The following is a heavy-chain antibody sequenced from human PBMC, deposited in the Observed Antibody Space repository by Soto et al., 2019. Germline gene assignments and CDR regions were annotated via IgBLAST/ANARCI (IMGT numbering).Heavy chain of an antibody. CDR2: IYYSGST. V-gene: IGHV4-59*12. J-gene: IGHJ5*02. CDR1: GGSISSYY. D-gene: IGHD3-10*01. Sequence: RSETLSLTCTVSGGSISSYYWSWIRQPPGKGLEWIGYIYYSGSTNYNPSLKSRVTISVDTYKNQFSLQLNSVTPEDTAVYYCARDLSKAGSGWFDPWGQGTMVTVSS. CDR3: ARDLSKAGSGWFDP.